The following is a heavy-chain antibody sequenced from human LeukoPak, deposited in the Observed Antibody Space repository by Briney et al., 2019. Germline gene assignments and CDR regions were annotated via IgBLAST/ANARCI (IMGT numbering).Heavy chain of an antibody. CDR2: IYYSGST. D-gene: IGHD3-3*01. CDR1: GGSISSYY. Sequence: SETLSLTCTVSGGSISSYYWSWIRQPPGKGLEWIGYIYYSGSTNYNPSLKSRVTISVDTSKNQFSLKLSSVTAADTAVYYCARDRDFSAWWGQGTLVTVSS. V-gene: IGHV4-59*01. J-gene: IGHJ4*02. CDR3: ARDRDFSAW.